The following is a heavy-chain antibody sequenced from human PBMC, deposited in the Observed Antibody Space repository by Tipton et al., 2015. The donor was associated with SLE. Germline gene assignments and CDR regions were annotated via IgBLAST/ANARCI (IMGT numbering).Heavy chain of an antibody. V-gene: IGHV3-48*01. J-gene: IGHJ4*02. D-gene: IGHD1-1*01. Sequence: SLRLSCAASGFTFSSYSMNWVRQAPGKGLEWVSYISSSSSTIYYADSVKGRFTISRDNAKNSLYLQMNSLRAEDTAVYYCARGVRDYFDYWGQGTLVTVSS. CDR1: GFTFSSYS. CDR3: ARGVRDYFDY. CDR2: ISSSSSTI.